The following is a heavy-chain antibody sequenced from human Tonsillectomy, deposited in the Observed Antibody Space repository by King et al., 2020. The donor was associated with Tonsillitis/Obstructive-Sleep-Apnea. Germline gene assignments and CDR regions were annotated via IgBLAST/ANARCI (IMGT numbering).Heavy chain of an antibody. Sequence: VQVVESGGGLIQPGGSLRLSCAASGFTFNSNDMSWVRQAPGKGLEWVSVIYAAGSTYYADSVKGRFTISRDNSKNTVYFQMSSLRVEDTAVYYCARDGYCGGDCYWGQGTLVTVSS. CDR3: ARDGYCGGDCY. D-gene: IGHD2-21*01. CDR2: IYAAGST. CDR1: GFTFNSND. V-gene: IGHV3-53*01. J-gene: IGHJ4*02.